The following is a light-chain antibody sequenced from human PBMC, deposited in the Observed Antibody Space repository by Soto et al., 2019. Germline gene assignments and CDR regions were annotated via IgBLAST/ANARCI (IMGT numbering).Light chain of an antibody. CDR3: AAWDDNLNGL. CDR2: ANN. V-gene: IGLV1-44*01. J-gene: IGLJ2*01. CDR1: SSNIGSNA. Sequence: QSALTQPPSVSGTPGQRVTISCSGSSSNIGSNAVNWYQQLPGTAPKLLIYANNQRPSGVPDRFSGSKSGTSASLAISGLQSEDEADYYCAAWDDNLNGLFGGGTQLTVL.